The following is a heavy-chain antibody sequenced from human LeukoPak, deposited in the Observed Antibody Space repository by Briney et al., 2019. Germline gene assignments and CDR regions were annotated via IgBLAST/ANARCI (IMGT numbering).Heavy chain of an antibody. J-gene: IGHJ4*02. Sequence: SGPTLVNPTQTLTLTCTFSGFSLTTRGEGVCWIRQPPGKALEWLALIYWDDDKRHSPSLKSRLTITKDTSKNQVVLTVTNMDPVDTATYYCAHRSVAMIRGALFDYWGQGTLVTVSS. CDR2: IYWDDDK. CDR1: GFSLTTRGEG. D-gene: IGHD3-10*01. CDR3: AHRSVAMIRGALFDY. V-gene: IGHV2-5*02.